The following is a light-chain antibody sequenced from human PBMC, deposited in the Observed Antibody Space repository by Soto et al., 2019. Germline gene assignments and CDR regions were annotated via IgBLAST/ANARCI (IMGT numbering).Light chain of an antibody. CDR2: AAS. V-gene: IGKV1-9*01. CDR1: QVISSY. CDR3: QQYESLPLT. Sequence: IQLTQAPSFLSASAGDRVTITCRASQVISSYLAWYQQKPGRAPKLLIYAASTLQSGVPSRFSGSGSGTEFTLTITSLQPEDFATYYCQQYESLPLTFGQGTRLEIK. J-gene: IGKJ5*01.